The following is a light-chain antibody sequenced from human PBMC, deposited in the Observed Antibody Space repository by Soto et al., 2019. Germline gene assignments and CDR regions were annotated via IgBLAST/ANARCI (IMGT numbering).Light chain of an antibody. CDR3: QQYHIYPFT. CDR2: KAS. Sequence: DIQMTQSPSTLSASVGDRVIVTCRASQSISNWLAWYQQKPGKVPKLLIYKASSLESGVPSRFSGSGSGTEFTLTISSLQPDDFATYYCQQYHIYPFTFGPGTKVDIK. V-gene: IGKV1-5*03. CDR1: QSISNW. J-gene: IGKJ3*01.